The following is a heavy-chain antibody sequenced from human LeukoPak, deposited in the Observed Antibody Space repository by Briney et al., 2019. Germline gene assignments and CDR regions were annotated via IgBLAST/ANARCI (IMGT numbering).Heavy chain of an antibody. V-gene: IGHV3-30*04. D-gene: IGHD3-10*01. Sequence: PGGSLRLSCAASGFTFSSYAMHWVRQAPGKGLEWVAVISYDGSNKYYADSVKGRFTISRDNSKNTLYLQMNSLRAEDTAVYYCAKDLVKYYYGSGSYSPGQNYFDYWGQGTLVTVSS. CDR2: ISYDGSNK. CDR1: GFTFSSYA. J-gene: IGHJ4*02. CDR3: AKDLVKYYYGSGSYSPGQNYFDY.